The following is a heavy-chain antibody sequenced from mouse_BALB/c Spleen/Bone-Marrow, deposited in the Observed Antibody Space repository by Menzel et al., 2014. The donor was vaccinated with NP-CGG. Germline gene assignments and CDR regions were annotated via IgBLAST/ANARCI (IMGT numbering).Heavy chain of an antibody. J-gene: IGHJ1*01. D-gene: IGHD1-1*02. Sequence: EVQLQQSGPGLMKPSQSLPLTCSVTGFSITSGYYLYWNRQFPGHTLEWMGYITFDGSYDYNPSLKNRISITRDTSNNQFFLKLNSVTTEETASYYCARAFGSYVWYFDVWGEGTTVTVSS. CDR1: GFSITSGYY. CDR2: ITFDGSY. CDR3: ARAFGSYVWYFDV. V-gene: IGHV3-6*02.